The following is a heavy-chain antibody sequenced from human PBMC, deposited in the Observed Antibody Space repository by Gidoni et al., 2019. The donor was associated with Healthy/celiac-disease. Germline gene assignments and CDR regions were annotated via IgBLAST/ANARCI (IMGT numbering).Heavy chain of an antibody. Sequence: QVQLQQWGAGLLKPSETLSLTCAVYGGSFSGYYSSWIRQPPGKGLEWIGEINHSGSTNYNPSLKSRVTISVDTSKNQFSLKLSSVTAADTAVYYCARARFWSGYYLSYYYYYGMDVWGQGTTVTVSS. CDR2: INHSGST. J-gene: IGHJ6*02. D-gene: IGHD3-3*01. V-gene: IGHV4-34*01. CDR3: ARARFWSGYYLSYYYYYGMDV. CDR1: GGSFSGYY.